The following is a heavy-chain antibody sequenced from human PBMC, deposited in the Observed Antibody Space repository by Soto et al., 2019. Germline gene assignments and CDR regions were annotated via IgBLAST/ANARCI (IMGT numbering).Heavy chain of an antibody. J-gene: IGHJ4*02. CDR1: GYTFNSYV. CDR3: ARHNVGGELHKGELEY. CDR2: INAGNGKT. D-gene: IGHD1-26*01. Sequence: QVQLVQSGAEVKKPGASVKVSCKASGYTFNSYVLHWVRQAPGQRLEWMGWINAGNGKTKYSQKLQGRLTFARDTSASTAYMELSSLRSEDTAVYYCARHNVGGELHKGELEYWGQGTLVTVSS. V-gene: IGHV1-3*01.